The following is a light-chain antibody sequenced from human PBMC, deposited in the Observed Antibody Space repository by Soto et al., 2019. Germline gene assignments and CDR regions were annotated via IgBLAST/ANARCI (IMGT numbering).Light chain of an antibody. CDR1: QSVSST. CDR2: GAS. V-gene: IGKV3-15*01. CDR3: QQYNNLYT. J-gene: IGKJ2*01. Sequence: EIVMTQSPATLSVSPGERATLSCRASQSVSSTLAWYQQKPGQAPRLLIYGASTRATGIPARFSGSGSGTEFTLTISRLQSEDFAVYYCQQYNNLYTFGQGTKLEIK.